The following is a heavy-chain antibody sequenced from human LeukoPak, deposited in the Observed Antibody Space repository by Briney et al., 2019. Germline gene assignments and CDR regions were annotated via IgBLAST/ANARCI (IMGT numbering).Heavy chain of an antibody. Sequence: SVKVSCKASGGTFSSYAISWVRQAPGQGLEWMGGIIPIFGTANYAQKFQGRVTITADESTSTAYMELSSLRSEDTAVYFCAKDNWPDSSSFFDYWGQGTLVTVSS. CDR3: AKDNWPDSSSFFDY. CDR1: GGTFSSYA. V-gene: IGHV1-69*13. J-gene: IGHJ4*02. D-gene: IGHD1-20*01. CDR2: IIPIFGTA.